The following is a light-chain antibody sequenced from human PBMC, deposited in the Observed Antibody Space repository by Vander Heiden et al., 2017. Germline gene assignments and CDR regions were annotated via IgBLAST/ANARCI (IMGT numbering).Light chain of an antibody. CDR1: GSNIGAGYD. V-gene: IGLV1-40*01. CDR2: DDN. Sequence: QSVLTQPPSVSGAPGQRVTIPCTGSGSNIGAGYDVQWYQQLPGTAPNLLIFDDNRRPSGVPDRFSGSKSGTSASLTIAGLRADDEADYYCQSYDSGVSGYIFGGGTKLTVL. CDR3: QSYDSGVSGYI. J-gene: IGLJ2*01.